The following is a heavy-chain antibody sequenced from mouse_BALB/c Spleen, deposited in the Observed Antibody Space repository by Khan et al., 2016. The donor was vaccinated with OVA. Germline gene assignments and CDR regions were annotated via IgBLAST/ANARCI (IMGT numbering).Heavy chain of an antibody. D-gene: IGHD1-1*01. CDR3: ARHNYGPFAY. CDR1: GFTFSTYA. Sequence: EVELVESGGDLVKPGGSLKLSCAASGFTFSTYAMSWVRQTPDKRLEWAATISSGGDYIYYPDSVKGRFTISRDNANNTLYLQMSSLRSEDTAMYYCARHNYGPFAYWGQGTLVTVSA. CDR2: ISSGGDYI. J-gene: IGHJ3*01. V-gene: IGHV5-6*01.